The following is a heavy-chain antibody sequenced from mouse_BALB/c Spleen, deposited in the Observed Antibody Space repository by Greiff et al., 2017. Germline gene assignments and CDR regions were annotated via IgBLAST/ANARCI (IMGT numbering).Heavy chain of an antibody. CDR3: ARGGLNYAMDY. Sequence: EVQLVESGGGLVKPGGSLKLSCAASGFTFSSYAMSWVRQTPEKRLEWVASISSGGSTYYPDSVKGRFTISRDNARNILYLQMSSLRSEDTAMYYCARGGLNYAMDYWGQGTSVTVSS. J-gene: IGHJ4*01. D-gene: IGHD3-1*01. V-gene: IGHV5-6-5*01. CDR2: ISSGGST. CDR1: GFTFSSYA.